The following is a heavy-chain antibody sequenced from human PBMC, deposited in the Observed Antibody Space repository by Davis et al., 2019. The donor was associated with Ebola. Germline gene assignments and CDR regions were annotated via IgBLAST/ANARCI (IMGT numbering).Heavy chain of an antibody. CDR1: GGTFSSYA. J-gene: IGHJ4*02. CDR3: ARGPWDPRYDSSGYPL. CDR2: IIPILGIA. Sequence: SVKVSCKASGGTFSSYAISWVRQAPGQGLEWMGGIIPILGIANYAQKFQGRVTITADESTSTAYMELSSLRSEDTAVYYCARGPWDPRYDSSGYPLWGQGTLVTVSS. D-gene: IGHD3-22*01. V-gene: IGHV1-69*10.